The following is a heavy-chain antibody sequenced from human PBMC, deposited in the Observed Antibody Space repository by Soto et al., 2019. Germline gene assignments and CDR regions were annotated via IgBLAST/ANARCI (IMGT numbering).Heavy chain of an antibody. D-gene: IGHD3-10*01. CDR3: ARLIYGSGSYYKPGYFDY. Sequence: SETLSLTCTVSGGSISSSSYYWGWIRQPPGKGLEWIGSIYYSGSTYYNPSLKSRVTISVDTSKNQFSLKLSSVTAADTAVYYCARLIYGSGSYYKPGYFDYWGQGTLVTVSS. J-gene: IGHJ4*02. V-gene: IGHV4-39*01. CDR1: GGSISSSSYY. CDR2: IYYSGST.